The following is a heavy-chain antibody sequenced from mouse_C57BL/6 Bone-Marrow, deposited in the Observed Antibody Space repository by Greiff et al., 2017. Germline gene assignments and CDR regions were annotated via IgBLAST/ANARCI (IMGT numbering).Heavy chain of an antibody. CDR3: ARDDYYAMDY. V-gene: IGHV1-50*01. CDR1: GYTFTSYW. J-gene: IGHJ4*01. Sequence: QVQLQQPGAELVKPGASVKLSCKASGYTFTSYWMQWVQQRPGQGLEWIGEIDPSDSYTNYNQKFKGKATLAVDTSSSTAYMQLSSLTSEDSAVYYCARDDYYAMDYWGQGTSVTVSS. CDR2: IDPSDSYT.